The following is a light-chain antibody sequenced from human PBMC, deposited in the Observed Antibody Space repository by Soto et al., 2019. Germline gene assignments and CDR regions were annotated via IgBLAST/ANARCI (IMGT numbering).Light chain of an antibody. CDR3: QQHNNWPYT. V-gene: IGKV3-15*01. Sequence: EIVMTQSPATLSVSPGERATLSCRASQSVSSNLAWYQQKPGQAPRLLIYGPSARATGIPARFSGSGSGTEFTLTISSLQSEDFAVYYCQQHNNWPYTFGQGTKLEIK. CDR1: QSVSSN. CDR2: GPS. J-gene: IGKJ2*01.